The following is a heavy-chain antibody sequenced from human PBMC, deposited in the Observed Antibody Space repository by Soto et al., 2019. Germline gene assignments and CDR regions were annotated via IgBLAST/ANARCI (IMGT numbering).Heavy chain of an antibody. CDR3: ARIVVVPAARMGWFDP. V-gene: IGHV4-59*01. D-gene: IGHD2-2*01. CDR1: GGSISSYY. J-gene: IGHJ5*02. CDR2: IYYSGST. Sequence: SETLSLTCTVSGGSISSYYWSWIRQPPGKGLEWIGYIYYSGSTNYNPSLKSRVTISVDTSKNQFSLKLSSVTAADTAVYYCARIVVVPAARMGWFDPWGQGTLVTVSS.